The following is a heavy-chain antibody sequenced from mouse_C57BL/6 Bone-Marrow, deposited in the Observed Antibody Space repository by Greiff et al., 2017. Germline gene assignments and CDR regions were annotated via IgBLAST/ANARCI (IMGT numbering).Heavy chain of an antibody. V-gene: IGHV1-19*01. J-gene: IGHJ2*01. CDR2: INPYNGGT. CDR3: ARSKWYYFVY. D-gene: IGHD1-3*01. CDR1: GYTFTDYY. Sequence: VQLQQSGPVLVKPGASVKMSCKASGYTFTDYYMNWVKQSHGKSLEWIGVINPYNGGTSYNQKFKGKATLTVDKSSSTAYMELNSLTSEDSAVYYCARSKWYYFVYWGQGTTLTVSS.